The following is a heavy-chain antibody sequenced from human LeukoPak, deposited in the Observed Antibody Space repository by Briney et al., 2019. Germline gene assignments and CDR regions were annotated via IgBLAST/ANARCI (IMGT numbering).Heavy chain of an antibody. D-gene: IGHD2-2*01. V-gene: IGHV1-2*02. CDR3: ARDRSYCSSTSCLNWFDP. CDR2: INPKSGGT. Sequence: ASVKVSCKASGYTFTGYYMHWMRQAPGQGLEWMGWINPKSGGTNYAQKFEARVTMTRDMSISTVYMELSRLRSDDTAVYYCARDRSYCSSTSCLNWFDPWGQGTLVTVSS. CDR1: GYTFTGYY. J-gene: IGHJ5*02.